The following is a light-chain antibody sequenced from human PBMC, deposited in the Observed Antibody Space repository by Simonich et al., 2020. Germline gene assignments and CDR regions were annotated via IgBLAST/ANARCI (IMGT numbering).Light chain of an antibody. CDR1: SSDVGGYNY. Sequence: QSALTQPASVSGSPGQSITISCTGTSSDVGGYNYVSWYQQHPGKAPKLMIYDVSNRPSVVSNLFSGSKSGNTASLTISGLQAEDEADYYCSSYTSSSTLEDWVFGGGTKLTVL. V-gene: IGLV2-14*03. CDR3: SSYTSSSTLEDWV. CDR2: DVS. J-gene: IGLJ3*02.